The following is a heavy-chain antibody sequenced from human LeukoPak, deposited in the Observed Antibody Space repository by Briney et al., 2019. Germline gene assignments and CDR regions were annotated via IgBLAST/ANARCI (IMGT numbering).Heavy chain of an antibody. J-gene: IGHJ4*02. CDR2: ISSSSSYI. CDR3: ASAYGSGSYFNRDY. D-gene: IGHD3-10*01. Sequence: EGSLRLSCAGSGFTFSNFWVHWVRQAPGKGLEWVSSISSSSSYIYYADSVKGRFTISRDNAKNSLYLQMNSLRAEDTAVYYCASAYGSGSYFNRDYWGQGTLVTVSS. V-gene: IGHV3-21*01. CDR1: GFTFSNFW.